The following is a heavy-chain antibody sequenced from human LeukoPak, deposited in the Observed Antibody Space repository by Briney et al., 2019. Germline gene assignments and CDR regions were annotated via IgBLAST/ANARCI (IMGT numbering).Heavy chain of an antibody. CDR1: GFTFTIFG. Sequence: GGSLRLSCAASGFTFTIFGLNWVRQAPGKGPEWVSYIDARSGITYYADSVQGRFTISRDNSKDTLYLQMNSLRAEDTAVYYCARTSNCFSWYFDYWGQGTLVTVSS. CDR2: IDARSGIT. CDR3: ARTSNCFSWYFDY. D-gene: IGHD2-15*01. J-gene: IGHJ4*02. V-gene: IGHV3-48*01.